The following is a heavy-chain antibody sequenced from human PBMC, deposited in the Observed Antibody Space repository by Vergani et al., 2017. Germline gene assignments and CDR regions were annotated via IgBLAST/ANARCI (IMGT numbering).Heavy chain of an antibody. V-gene: IGHV3-23*01. D-gene: IGHD3-10*01. Sequence: EVQLLESGGGLVQPGGSLRLSCAASGFTFSSYAMSWVRQAPGKGLEWVSAIRVSGGSTYSADSVKGRFTISRDTSKNTLYLQMNSLRAEDTAVYYCAKGSTMVRGVVIEGWFDPGGQGTLVTVSS. CDR2: IRVSGGST. J-gene: IGHJ5*02. CDR1: GFTFSSYA. CDR3: AKGSTMVRGVVIEGWFDP.